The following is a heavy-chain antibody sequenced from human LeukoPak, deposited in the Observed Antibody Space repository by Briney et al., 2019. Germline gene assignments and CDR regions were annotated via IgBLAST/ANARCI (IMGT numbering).Heavy chain of an antibody. CDR3: ARSPGGNAHTWLDY. V-gene: IGHV1-3*02. CDR2: TNGATGNT. Sequence: ASVKVSCKASGYTFTNYALHWVRQAPGQRLEWMGWTNGATGNTRFSQDFQGRLTITTDTSASTAYMELSSLRSEDTAVYYCARSPGGNAHTWLDYWGQGTLVTVSS. CDR1: GYTFTNYA. J-gene: IGHJ4*02. D-gene: IGHD4-23*01.